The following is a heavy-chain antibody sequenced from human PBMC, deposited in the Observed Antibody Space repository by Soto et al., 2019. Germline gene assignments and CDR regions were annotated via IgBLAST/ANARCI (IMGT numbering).Heavy chain of an antibody. CDR1: GFTFSSYG. CDR3: AINSNYAPHIMWYGMDV. V-gene: IGHV3-33*01. CDR2: IWYDGSNK. J-gene: IGHJ6*02. D-gene: IGHD4-4*01. Sequence: GGSLRLSCAASGFTFSSYGMHWVHQAPGKGLEWVAVIWYDGSNKYYADSVKGRFTISRDNSKNTLYLQMNSLRAEDTAVYYCAINSNYAPHIMWYGMDVWGQGTTVTVSS.